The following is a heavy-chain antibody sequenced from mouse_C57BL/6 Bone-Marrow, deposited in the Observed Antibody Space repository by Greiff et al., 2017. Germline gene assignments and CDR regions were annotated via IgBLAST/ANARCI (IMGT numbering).Heavy chain of an antibody. D-gene: IGHD1-1*02. J-gene: IGHJ2*01. CDR3: ARRGGLVDYFDY. CDR2: ISGGGGNT. V-gene: IGHV5-9*01. Sequence: DVMLVESGGGLVKPGGSLKLSCAASGFTFSSYTMSWVRQTPEKRLEWVATISGGGGNTYYPDSVKGRFTISRDNAKNTLYLQMSSLRSEDTALYYCARRGGLVDYFDYWGQGTTLTVSS. CDR1: GFTFSSYT.